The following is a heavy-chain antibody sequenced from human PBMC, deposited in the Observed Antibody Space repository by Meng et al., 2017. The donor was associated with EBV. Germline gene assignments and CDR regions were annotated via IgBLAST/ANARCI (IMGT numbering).Heavy chain of an antibody. CDR2: INAGNGNT. CDR3: ARRGGVADWFDP. CDR1: GYTFNSYA. V-gene: IGHV1-3*01. J-gene: IGHJ5*02. Sequence: QVQLVQSGAEVKKPGASVKLSCKAAGYTFNSYAMHWVRQAPGQRLEWMGWINAGNGNTKYSQKFQGRVTITRDTSASTAYMELSSLRSEDTAVYYCARRGGVADWFDPWGQGTLVTVSS. D-gene: IGHD2-15*01.